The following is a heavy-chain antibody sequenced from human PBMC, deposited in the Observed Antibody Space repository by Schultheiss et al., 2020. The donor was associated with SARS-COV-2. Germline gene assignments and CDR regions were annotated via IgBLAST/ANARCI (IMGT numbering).Heavy chain of an antibody. CDR1: GFTFSSYA. CDR2: ISGSGGST. V-gene: IGHV3-23*01. Sequence: GGSLRLSCAASGFTFSSYAMSWVRQAPGKGLDWVSAISGSGGSTYYADSVKGRFTISRDNAKNSLYLQMDSLRAEDTALYYCARDFRYGMGVWGQGTTVTVSS. J-gene: IGHJ6*02. CDR3: ARDFRYGMGV.